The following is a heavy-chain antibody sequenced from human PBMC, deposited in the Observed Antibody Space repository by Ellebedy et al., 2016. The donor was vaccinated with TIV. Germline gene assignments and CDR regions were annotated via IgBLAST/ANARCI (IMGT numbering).Heavy chain of an antibody. V-gene: IGHV4-4*09. J-gene: IGHJ4*02. D-gene: IGHD6-19*01. CDR3: ARWASGRGFDY. CDR2: IYNSGYA. Sequence: MPSETLSLTCSVSDDAFIDYYWAWIRQPPGKGLEWIGQIYNSGYADYNPSLKSRVTIGIDSSKQQFSLKMTSVTAPDTGVYYCARWASGRGFDYWGQGSLVTVSS. CDR1: DDAFIDYY.